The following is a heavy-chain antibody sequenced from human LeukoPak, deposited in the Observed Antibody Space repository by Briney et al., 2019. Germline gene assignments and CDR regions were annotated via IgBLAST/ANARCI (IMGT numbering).Heavy chain of an antibody. CDR3: ARRRDFYY. J-gene: IGHJ4*02. Sequence: GGSLRLSCAASGFTLSTYSMNWVRQAPGKGLEWVSYISSSGNTIYYADSVKGRFTISRDNAKNSLFLQMNSLRAEDTAVYYCARRRDFYYWGQGTLVAVSS. CDR1: GFTLSTYS. V-gene: IGHV3-48*04. CDR2: ISSSGNTI.